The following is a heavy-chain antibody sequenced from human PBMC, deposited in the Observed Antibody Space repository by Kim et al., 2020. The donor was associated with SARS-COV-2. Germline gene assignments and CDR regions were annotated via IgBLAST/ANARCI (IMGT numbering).Heavy chain of an antibody. CDR2: INSDGSST. CDR1: GFTFSRYW. J-gene: IGHJ6*02. CDR3: ARPLALGDYYYGMDV. V-gene: IGHV3-74*01. Sequence: GGSLRLSCAASGFTFSRYWMHWVRQAPGKGLVWVSRINSDGSSTSYADSVKGRFTISRDNAKNTLYLQMNSLRTEDTAVYYCARPLALGDYYYGMDVWGQGTTGPVS.